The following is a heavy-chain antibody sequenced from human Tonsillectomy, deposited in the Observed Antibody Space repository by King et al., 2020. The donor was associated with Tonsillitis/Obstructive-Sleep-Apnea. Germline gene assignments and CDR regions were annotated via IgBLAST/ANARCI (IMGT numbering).Heavy chain of an antibody. CDR1: GFTFSSYS. Sequence: VQLVESGGGLVQPGGSLRLSCAASGFTFSSYSMNWVRQAPGKGLEWVSYISSSSSTIYYADSVKGRFTISRDNAKNSLYLQMNSLRDEDTAVYYCARVTGDWYYDFWSPHSYFDYWGQGTLVTVSS. CDR3: ARVTGDWYYDFWSPHSYFDY. CDR2: ISSSSSTI. D-gene: IGHD3-3*01. J-gene: IGHJ4*02. V-gene: IGHV3-48*02.